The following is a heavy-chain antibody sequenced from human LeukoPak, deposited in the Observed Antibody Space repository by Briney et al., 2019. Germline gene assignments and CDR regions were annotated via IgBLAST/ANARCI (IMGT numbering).Heavy chain of an antibody. CDR2: ISSSGSTI. J-gene: IGHJ3*02. V-gene: IGHV3-11*04. CDR1: GFTFSDYY. CDR3: ARGKTHLSAFDI. Sequence: SPGGSLRLSCAASGFTFSDYYMSWIRQAPGKGLEGVSYISSSGSTIYYADSVKGRFTISRDNAKNSLYLQMNSLRAEDTAVYYCARGKTHLSAFDIWGQGTMVTVSS.